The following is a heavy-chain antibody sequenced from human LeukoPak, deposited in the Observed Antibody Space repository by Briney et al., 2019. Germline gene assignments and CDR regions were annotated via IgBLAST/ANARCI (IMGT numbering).Heavy chain of an antibody. CDR1: GGSISSYY. Sequence: PSETLSLTCTVSGGSISSYYWSWIRQPPGKGLEWIGHIYYSGSTNYNPSLKSRVTISIDTSKNQFSLRLSSVTAADTAVYYCARGAAGYSYGWDQGTLVTVSS. CDR2: IYYSGST. D-gene: IGHD5-18*01. V-gene: IGHV4-59*01. CDR3: ARGAAGYSYG. J-gene: IGHJ4*02.